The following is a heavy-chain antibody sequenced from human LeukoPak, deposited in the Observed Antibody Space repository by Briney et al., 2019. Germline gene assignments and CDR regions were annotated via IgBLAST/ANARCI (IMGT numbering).Heavy chain of an antibody. Sequence: GGSLRLPCTASGFTFSRYWMTWVRQAPGKGLEWVANIKEDGSAKYYVDSMKGRFTISRDNAKNSLYLQTNSLRAEDTAVYYCARDSPGYGGYSYWGQGTLVTVSS. CDR1: GFTFSRYW. D-gene: IGHD5-12*01. J-gene: IGHJ4*02. CDR2: IKEDGSAK. V-gene: IGHV3-7*04. CDR3: ARDSPGYGGYSY.